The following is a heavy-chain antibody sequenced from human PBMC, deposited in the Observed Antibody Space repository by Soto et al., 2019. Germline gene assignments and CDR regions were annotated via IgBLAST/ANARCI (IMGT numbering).Heavy chain of an antibody. CDR3: ARDAASYDILTGGMDV. CDR1: GFTFSSYA. Sequence: PGGSLRLSCAASGFTFSSYAMSWVRQAPGKGLEWVSAISGSGGSTYYADSVKGRFTISRDNSKNTLYLQMNSLRAEDTAVYYCARDAASYDILTGGMDVWGQGTTVTVSS. V-gene: IGHV3-23*01. CDR2: ISGSGGST. J-gene: IGHJ6*02. D-gene: IGHD3-9*01.